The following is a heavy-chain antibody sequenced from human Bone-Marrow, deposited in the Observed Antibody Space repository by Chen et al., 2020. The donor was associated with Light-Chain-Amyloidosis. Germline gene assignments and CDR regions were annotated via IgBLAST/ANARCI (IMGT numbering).Heavy chain of an antibody. J-gene: IGHJ4*02. V-gene: IGHV5-51*01. CDR2: IYPDDSDA. CDR1: GYTFPTYW. D-gene: IGHD5-12*01. Sequence: EVQLEQSGPEVKKPGESLKISCKGYGYTFPTYWIGWVRKMPGKGLEWMGVIYPDDSDAKYSPSFEGQVTISADKSITTAYLQWRSLKASDTAMYYWARRRDGYNVDYWGQGTLVTVSS. CDR3: ARRRDGYNVDY.